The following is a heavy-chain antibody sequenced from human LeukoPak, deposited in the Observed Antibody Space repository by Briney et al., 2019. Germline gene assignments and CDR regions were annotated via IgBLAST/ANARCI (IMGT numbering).Heavy chain of an antibody. CDR1: GFTFSNYD. J-gene: IGHJ4*02. Sequence: GGSLRLSCVASGFTFSNYDMNWVRQVPGKGLEWVSYISNSGSSKYYVDSVKGRFTISRDNAKNSLYLQMNSLRAEDTAVYYCASLTVTGGSLSDYWGLGTLVTVSS. V-gene: IGHV3-48*03. CDR3: ASLTVTGGSLSDY. CDR2: ISNSGSSK. D-gene: IGHD2-15*01.